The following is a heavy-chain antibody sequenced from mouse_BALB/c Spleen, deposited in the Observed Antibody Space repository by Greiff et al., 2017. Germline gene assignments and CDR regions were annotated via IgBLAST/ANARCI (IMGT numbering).Heavy chain of an antibody. D-gene: IGHD2-3*01. CDR2: ISYSGST. Sequence: EVQLQQSGPGLVKPSQSLSLTCTVTGYSITSDYAWNWIRQFPGNKLEWMGYISYSGSTSYNPSLKSRISITRDTSKNQFFLQLNSVTTEDTATYYCARHVYDGYLYYAMDYWGQGTSVTVSS. CDR3: ARHVYDGYLYYAMDY. J-gene: IGHJ4*01. CDR1: GYSITSDYA. V-gene: IGHV3-2*02.